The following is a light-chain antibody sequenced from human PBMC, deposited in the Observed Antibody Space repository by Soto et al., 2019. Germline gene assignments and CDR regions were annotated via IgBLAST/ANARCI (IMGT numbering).Light chain of an antibody. CDR2: DTS. CDR1: TGAVTSGHY. Sequence: QAVVTQDPSLTVSPGGTVTLTCGSSTGAVTSGHYPYWFQQKPGQAPRTLIYDTSNKHSWTPARFSGSLLGGKAALTLSGAQPEDEAEYYCLLSYSGARSYVFGTGTKVTVL. V-gene: IGLV7-46*01. CDR3: LLSYSGARSYV. J-gene: IGLJ1*01.